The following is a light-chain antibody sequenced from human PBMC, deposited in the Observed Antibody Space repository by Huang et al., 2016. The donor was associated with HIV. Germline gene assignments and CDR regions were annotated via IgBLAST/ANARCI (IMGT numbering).Light chain of an antibody. CDR3: QQYYTPPPA. CDR2: WAS. Sequence: DIVMTQSPDSLAVSLGERATINCKSSPSVLYSSNNKSYLAWYQLKPGQPPKLLIYWASNRESGVTDRFSGSGSGTDFTLTISSLQAEDVAVYYCQQYYTPPPAFGQGTKLEIK. CDR1: PSVLYSSNNKSY. J-gene: IGKJ2*01. V-gene: IGKV4-1*01.